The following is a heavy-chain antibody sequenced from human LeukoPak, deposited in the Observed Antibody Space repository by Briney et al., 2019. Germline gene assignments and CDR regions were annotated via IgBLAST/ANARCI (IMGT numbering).Heavy chain of an antibody. Sequence: GGSLRLSCAASGFTFSSYWMSWVRQAPGKGLEWVANIKQDGSEKYYVDSVKGRFTISRDNAKNSLYLQMNSLRAEDTAVYYCARVKRGGNYYGSGSYWDWGQGTLVTVSS. D-gene: IGHD3-10*01. J-gene: IGHJ4*02. CDR1: GFTFSSYW. CDR2: IKQDGSEK. CDR3: ARVKRGGNYYGSGSYWD. V-gene: IGHV3-7*01.